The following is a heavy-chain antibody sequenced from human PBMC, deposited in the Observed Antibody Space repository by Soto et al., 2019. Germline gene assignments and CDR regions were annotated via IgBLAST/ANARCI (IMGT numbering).Heavy chain of an antibody. D-gene: IGHD6-13*01. J-gene: IGHJ4*02. V-gene: IGHV3-23*01. CDR1: GFSFSSYA. Sequence: EVQLMESGGGLVQPGGSLRLSCAASGFSFSSYALNWVRQAPGKGLEWVSAISATGTNTYYADSVKGRFTISRDNSKRTLFLQMDSLSPEDTAVYYCATYSSPFDYWGQGTLVTVSS. CDR3: ATYSSPFDY. CDR2: ISATGTNT.